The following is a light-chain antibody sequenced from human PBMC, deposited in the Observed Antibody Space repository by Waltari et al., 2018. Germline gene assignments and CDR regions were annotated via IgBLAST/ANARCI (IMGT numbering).Light chain of an antibody. V-gene: IGLV4-69*01. J-gene: IGLJ3*02. CDR2: VNSDGSH. CDR3: QTGGRGTWV. Sequence: QLVLTQSPSASASLGASVKLTCTLSSGHSSNVIAWLQQQPEKGPRYLMKVNSDGSHSKGEEYPDRLSGSSSGAEHFLTISRLQSEDEADYYCQTGGRGTWVFGGGTKLTGL. CDR1: SGHSSNV.